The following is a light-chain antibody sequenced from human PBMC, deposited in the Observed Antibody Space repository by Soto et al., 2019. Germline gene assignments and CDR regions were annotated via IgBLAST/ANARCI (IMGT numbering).Light chain of an antibody. CDR2: DVN. CDR3: CSYAGSYV. V-gene: IGLV2-11*01. J-gene: IGLJ1*01. CDR1: NSYIGGYRY. Sequence: QSVLTQPHSVSGSPGQSVTISCTGTNSYIGGYRYVSWYQQHPGKAPKLLIYDVNQRPSGVPDRFSGSTSGNAASLTISRLQAEDEADYYCCSYAGSYVFGSGTKLTVL.